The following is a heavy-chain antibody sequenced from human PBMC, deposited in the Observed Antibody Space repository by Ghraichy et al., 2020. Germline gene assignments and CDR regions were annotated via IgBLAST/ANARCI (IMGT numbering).Heavy chain of an antibody. D-gene: IGHD1-14*01. CDR3: AREGAGHAFDI. J-gene: IGHJ3*02. CDR2: ITSDGSST. CDR1: AFTFSGYW. V-gene: IGHV3-74*01. Sequence: LSLTCAASAFTFSGYWIHWVRQAPGRGLVWVSRITSDGSSTTYADSVKGRFTISRDNAKNTLFLQMNSLRAEDTAVYYCAREGAGHAFDIWGQGSMVTVSS.